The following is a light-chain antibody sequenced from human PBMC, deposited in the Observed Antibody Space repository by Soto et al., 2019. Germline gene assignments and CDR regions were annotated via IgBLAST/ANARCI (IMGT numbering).Light chain of an antibody. CDR1: QNVSNSY. CDR3: QQYGSSSFT. Sequence: EIVLTQSPGTLSLSPGERATLSCRASQNVSNSYLAWYQQKPGQAPRLLIYGASSRATGIPDRFSGSGSGPDFTLTINRLEPEDFAVDYCQQYGSSSFTFGPGTKVDIK. CDR2: GAS. V-gene: IGKV3-20*01. J-gene: IGKJ3*01.